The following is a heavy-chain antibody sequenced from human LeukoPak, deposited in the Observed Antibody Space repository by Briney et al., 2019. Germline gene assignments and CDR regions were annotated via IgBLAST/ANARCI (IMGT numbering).Heavy chain of an antibody. D-gene: IGHD3-10*01. CDR3: AKDLYGSGAYYYYYGMDV. CDR1: GFTFDDYA. Sequence: PGGSLRLSCAASGFTFDDYAMHWVRQAPGKGLEWVSGISWNSGSIGYADSVKGRFTISRDNAKNSLYLQMNSLRAEGTALYYCAKDLYGSGAYYYYYGMDVWGQGTTVTVSS. V-gene: IGHV3-9*01. CDR2: ISWNSGSI. J-gene: IGHJ6*02.